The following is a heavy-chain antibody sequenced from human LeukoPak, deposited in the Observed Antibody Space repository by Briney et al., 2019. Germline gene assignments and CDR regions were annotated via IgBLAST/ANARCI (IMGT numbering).Heavy chain of an antibody. CDR1: GGSISSGGYY. Sequence: RASQTLSLTCTVSGGSISSGGYYWSWIRQPPGKGLEWIGYIYHSGSTYYNPSLKSRVTISVDRSKNQFSLKLTSVTGADTAVYYCAGERGEEYSSGWYKRNYFDNWGQGIRVTVSS. CDR2: IYHSGST. V-gene: IGHV4-30-2*01. CDR3: AGERGEEYSSGWYKRNYFDN. D-gene: IGHD6-19*01. J-gene: IGHJ4*02.